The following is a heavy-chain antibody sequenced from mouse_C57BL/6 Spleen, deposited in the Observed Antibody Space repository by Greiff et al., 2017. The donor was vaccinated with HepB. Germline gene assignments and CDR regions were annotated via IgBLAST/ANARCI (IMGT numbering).Heavy chain of an antibody. CDR3: ARGRRLYFDY. D-gene: IGHD2-2*01. Sequence: EVMLVESGGGLVKPGGSLKLSCAASGFTFSDYGMHWVRQAPEKGLEWVAYISSGSSTIYYADTVKGRFTISRDNAKNTLFLQMTSLRSEDTAMYYCARGRRLYFDYWGQGTTLTVSS. CDR1: GFTFSDYG. J-gene: IGHJ2*01. CDR2: ISSGSSTI. V-gene: IGHV5-17*01.